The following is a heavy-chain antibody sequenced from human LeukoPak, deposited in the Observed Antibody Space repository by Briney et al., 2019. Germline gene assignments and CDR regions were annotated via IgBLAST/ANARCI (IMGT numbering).Heavy chain of an antibody. Sequence: GGSLRLSCAATGLSISSNFMSWVRQAQGKGLEWVSVIYGGGSTYYADSVKGRFTISRDTPKNMLYLQVNSVTADDTAVYYCAKDPGDSVRGYYMDVWGKGTTVIVSS. J-gene: IGHJ6*03. V-gene: IGHV3-53*05. CDR1: GLSISSNF. CDR3: AKDPGDSVRGYYMDV. D-gene: IGHD1-26*01. CDR2: IYGGGST.